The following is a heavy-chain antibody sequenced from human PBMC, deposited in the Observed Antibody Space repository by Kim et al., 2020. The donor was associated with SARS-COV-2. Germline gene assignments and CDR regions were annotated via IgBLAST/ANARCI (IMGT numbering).Heavy chain of an antibody. CDR1: GFTFSSYA. CDR3: VKDLGYCSGGSCYSSDY. CDR2: ISSNGGST. D-gene: IGHD2-15*01. V-gene: IGHV3-64D*09. J-gene: IGHJ4*02. Sequence: GGSLRLSCSASGFTFSSYAMHWVRQAPGKGLEYVSAISSNGGSTYYADSVKGRFTISRDNSKNTLYLQMNSLRAEDTAVYYCVKDLGYCSGGSCYSSDYWGQGTLVTVSS.